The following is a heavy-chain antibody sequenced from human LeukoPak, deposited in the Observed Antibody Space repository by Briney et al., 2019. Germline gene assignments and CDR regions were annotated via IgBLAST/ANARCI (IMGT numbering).Heavy chain of an antibody. Sequence: GASVKVSCKASGYTFTSYGISWVRQAPGQGLEWMGWISAYNGNTNYAQKLQGRVTMTTDTSTSTAYMELRSLRSDDTAVYYCARDFSVVIGGTHWFDPWGQGTLVTVSS. CDR1: GYTFTSYG. D-gene: IGHD4-23*01. CDR3: ARDFSVVIGGTHWFDP. V-gene: IGHV1-18*01. CDR2: ISAYNGNT. J-gene: IGHJ5*02.